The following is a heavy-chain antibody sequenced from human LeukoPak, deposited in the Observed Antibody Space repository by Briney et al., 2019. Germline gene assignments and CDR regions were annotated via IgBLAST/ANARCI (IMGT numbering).Heavy chain of an antibody. CDR1: GFTFSSYA. CDR3: AREGYYGSGSYYRTFDY. D-gene: IGHD3-10*01. J-gene: IGHJ4*02. V-gene: IGHV3-30*04. CDR2: ISYDGSNK. Sequence: PGRSLRLSCAASGFTFSSYAMHWVRQAPGKGLEWVAVISYDGSNKYYADSVKGRFTISRDNSKSTLYLQMNSLRAEDTAVYYCAREGYYGSGSYYRTFDYWGQGTLVTVSS.